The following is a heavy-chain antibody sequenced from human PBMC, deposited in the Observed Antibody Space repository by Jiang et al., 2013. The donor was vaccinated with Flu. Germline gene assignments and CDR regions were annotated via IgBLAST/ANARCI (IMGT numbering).Heavy chain of an antibody. CDR2: ISGSGGST. CDR1: GFTFSSYA. D-gene: IGHD3-22*01. V-gene: IGHV3-23*01. CDR3: AKDTMIVVVISTGGAFDI. J-gene: IGHJ3*02. Sequence: GGSLRLSCAASGFTFSSYAMSWVRQAPGKGLEWVSAISGSGGSTYYADSVKGRFTISRDNSKNTLYLQMNSLRAEDTAVYYCAKDTMIVVVISTGGAFDIWGQGTMVTVSS.